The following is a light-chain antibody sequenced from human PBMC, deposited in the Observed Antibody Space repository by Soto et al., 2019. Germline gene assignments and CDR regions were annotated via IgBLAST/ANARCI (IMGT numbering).Light chain of an antibody. Sequence: EIVLTQSPDTLSLSPGARATLSCRASQGVSRYLAWFQQKPGQAPRLLIYDASTRATGIPARFSGSGSGTDFTLTINSLEPEDFAVYYCQQRSTWPWTFGRGTKVEIK. V-gene: IGKV3-11*01. CDR3: QQRSTWPWT. CDR1: QGVSRY. CDR2: DAS. J-gene: IGKJ1*01.